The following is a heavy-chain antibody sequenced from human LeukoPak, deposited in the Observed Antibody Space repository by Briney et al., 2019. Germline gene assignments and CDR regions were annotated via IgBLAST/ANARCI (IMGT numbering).Heavy chain of an antibody. CDR3: ARDIAVAGTLFDY. CDR1: GGSISSSSYY. V-gene: IGHV4-39*07. CDR2: IYYSGST. J-gene: IGHJ4*02. Sequence: SETLSLTCTVSGGSISSSSYYWGWIRQPPEKGLEWIGSIYYSGSTYYNPSLKSRVTISVDTSKNQFSLKLSSVTAADTAVYYCARDIAVAGTLFDYWGQGTLVTVSS. D-gene: IGHD6-19*01.